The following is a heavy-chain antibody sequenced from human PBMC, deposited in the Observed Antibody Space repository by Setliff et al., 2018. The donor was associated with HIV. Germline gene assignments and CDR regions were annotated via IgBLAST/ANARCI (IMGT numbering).Heavy chain of an antibody. J-gene: IGHJ6*03. CDR1: SGSISSYY. V-gene: IGHV4-4*08. CDR3: ARDRDIVVVPASPQGYYYYMDV. Sequence: SETLSLTCTVSSGSISSYYWSWIRQPPGKGLEWIGNIYSSGSTNYNPSLKSRVTISINTSKNQFSLKLSSVTAADTAVYYCARDRDIVVVPASPQGYYYYMDVWGKGTTVTVSS. D-gene: IGHD2-2*01. CDR2: IYSSGST.